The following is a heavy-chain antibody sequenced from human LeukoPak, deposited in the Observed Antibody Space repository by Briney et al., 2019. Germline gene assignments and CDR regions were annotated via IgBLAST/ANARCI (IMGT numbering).Heavy chain of an antibody. CDR1: GFTFSSYG. CDR2: IRYDGSNK. V-gene: IGHV3-30*02. D-gene: IGHD6-13*01. J-gene: IGHJ4*02. CDR3: AKAGSSSWDAFDY. Sequence: GGSLKLSCAASGFTFSSYGMHWVRQAPGKGLEWVAFIRYDGSNKYYADSVKGRFTISRDNSKNTLYLQMNSLRAEDTAVHYCAKAGSSSWDAFDYWGQGTLVTVSS.